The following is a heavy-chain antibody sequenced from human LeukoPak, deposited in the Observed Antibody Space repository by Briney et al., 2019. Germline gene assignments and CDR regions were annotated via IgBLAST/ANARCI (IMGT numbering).Heavy chain of an antibody. Sequence: GGSLRLSCSASGFNFNSYAIHWVRQAPGKGLEWVAVISYAGDSKYYADSLKGRFTISRDHSKNTLYLQMDTLRPEDTALYYCAKDPGSIRNHFDSWGQGTLVTVSS. CDR3: AKDPGSIRNHFDS. D-gene: IGHD1-14*01. CDR2: ISYAGDSK. V-gene: IGHV3-30*18. CDR1: GFNFNSYA. J-gene: IGHJ4*02.